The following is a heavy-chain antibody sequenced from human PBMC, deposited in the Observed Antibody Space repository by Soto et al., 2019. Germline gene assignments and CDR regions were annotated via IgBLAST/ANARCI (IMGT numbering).Heavy chain of an antibody. Sequence: GGSLRLSCAASGFTFSSYWMHWVRQAPGKGLVWVSRINSDGSSTSYADSVKGRFTISRDNAKNTLYLQMNSLRAEDTAVYYCGRNQSSNPYGMEGWGQGTTGAV. D-gene: IGHD2-2*01. CDR2: INSDGSST. CDR3: GRNQSSNPYGMEG. J-gene: IGHJ6*02. V-gene: IGHV3-74*01. CDR1: GFTFSSYW.